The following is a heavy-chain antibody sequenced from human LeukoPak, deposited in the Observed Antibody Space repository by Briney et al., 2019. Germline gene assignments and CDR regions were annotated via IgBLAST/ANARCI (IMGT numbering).Heavy chain of an antibody. Sequence: GGSLRLSCAASGFTFSSFGIHWVRQAPGKGLEWVAVISYDGSYEYYADSVKGRFTISRDNSKNTLYLQMNRLRAEDTAVYYCAKDLSRGRYGEYFDYWGQGNLVTVSS. D-gene: IGHD6-19*01. CDR3: AKDLSRGRYGEYFDY. J-gene: IGHJ4*02. CDR1: GFTFSSFG. CDR2: ISYDGSYE. V-gene: IGHV3-30*18.